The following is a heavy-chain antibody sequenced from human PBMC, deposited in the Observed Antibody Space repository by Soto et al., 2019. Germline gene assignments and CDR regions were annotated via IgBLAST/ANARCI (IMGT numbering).Heavy chain of an antibody. CDR2: INHSGST. CDR3: ARGAMIVVVTDAFDI. V-gene: IGHV4-34*01. Sequence: SETLSLTCAVYGGSFSGYYWSWIRQPPGKGLEWIGEINHSGSTNYNPSLKSRVTISVDTSKNQFSLKLSSVTAADTAVYYCARGAMIVVVTDAFDIWDQGTMVTVSS. J-gene: IGHJ3*02. D-gene: IGHD3-22*01. CDR1: GGSFSGYY.